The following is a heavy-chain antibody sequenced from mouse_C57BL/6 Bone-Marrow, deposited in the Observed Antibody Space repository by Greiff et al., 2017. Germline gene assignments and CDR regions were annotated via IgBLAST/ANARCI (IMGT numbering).Heavy chain of an antibody. D-gene: IGHD1-1*01. CDR1: GYTFTSSP. CDR2: FYPGRGSI. Sequence: QVQLQQSGAELVPPGSSLLLSCKASGYTFTSSPIHWVQQRSGQGLEWIGWFYPGRGSIQYIENFKYKATLPADKSSSPVYMELSRWTSEDSAVYFCARHEARYYVRSYYCDYRGQGGTLTVS. V-gene: IGHV1-62-2*01. CDR3: ARHEARYYVRSYYCDY. J-gene: IGHJ2*01.